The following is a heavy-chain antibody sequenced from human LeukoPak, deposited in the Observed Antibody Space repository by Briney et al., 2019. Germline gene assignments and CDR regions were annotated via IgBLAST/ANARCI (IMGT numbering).Heavy chain of an antibody. Sequence: PGGSLRLSCAASGFTFSSYEMNWVRQAPGKGLEWDSYISSTGSTIYYADSVKGRFTISRDNAKNSLYLQMNSLRAEDTAVYYCVIEILRGSYNSYYTDACGKGSTGTIS. D-gene: IGHD6-19*01. CDR2: ISSTGSTI. CDR1: GFTFSSYE. V-gene: IGHV3-48*03. J-gene: IGHJ6*03. CDR3: VIEILRGSYNSYYTDA.